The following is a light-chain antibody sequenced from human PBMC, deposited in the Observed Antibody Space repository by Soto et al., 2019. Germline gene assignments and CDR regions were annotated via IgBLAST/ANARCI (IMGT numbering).Light chain of an antibody. CDR1: QSVSSN. Sequence: EIVMTQSPATLSVSPGERATFSCRASQSVSSNLAWYQQKPGQAPRLLIYGASSRATGIPDRFSGSGSGTDFTLTISRLEPEDFAVYYCHQYDSWTFGQGTKVDIK. J-gene: IGKJ1*01. V-gene: IGKV3D-15*01. CDR3: HQYDSWT. CDR2: GAS.